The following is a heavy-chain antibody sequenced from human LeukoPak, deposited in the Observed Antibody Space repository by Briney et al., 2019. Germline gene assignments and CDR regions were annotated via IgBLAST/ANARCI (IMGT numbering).Heavy chain of an antibody. CDR3: ARGGAGGGYFPT. V-gene: IGHV3-7*03. D-gene: IGHD3-16*01. Sequence: GGSLRLSCMASGFSFSDSTMSWVRQAAGKGLEWVAKMKEDGSDENYVDSVKGRFTISRDNARNSLHLQMKSLRADDTAVYFCARGGAGGGYFPTWGQGILVIVSS. J-gene: IGHJ1*01. CDR2: MKEDGSDE. CDR1: GFSFSDST.